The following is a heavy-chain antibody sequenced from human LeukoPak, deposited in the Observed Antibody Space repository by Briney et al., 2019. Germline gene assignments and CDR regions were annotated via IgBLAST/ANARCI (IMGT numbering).Heavy chain of an antibody. V-gene: IGHV1-46*01. D-gene: IGHD3-22*01. J-gene: IGHJ4*02. CDR1: GYTFTSYY. Sequence: ASVKVSCKASGYTFTSYYMHWVRQAPGQGLEWMGIINPSGGSTSYAQKFQGRVTMTRGMSTSTVYMELSSLRSEDTAVYYCARDGREGSGYYLPFDYWGQGTLVTVSS. CDR2: INPSGGST. CDR3: ARDGREGSGYYLPFDY.